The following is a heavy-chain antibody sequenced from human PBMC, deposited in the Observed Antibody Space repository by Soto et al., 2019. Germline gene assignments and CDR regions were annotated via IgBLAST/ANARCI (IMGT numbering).Heavy chain of an antibody. Sequence: GASVKVSCKASGYTFTSYGISWVRQAPGQGLEWMGWISAYNGNTNYAQKLQGRVTMTTDTSTSTAYMELRSLRSDDTAVYYCASYYDSGYIGYDHYYYYGMDVWGQGTTVTVSS. V-gene: IGHV1-18*01. CDR3: ASYYDSGYIGYDHYYYYGMDV. J-gene: IGHJ6*02. CDR1: GYTFTSYG. D-gene: IGHD5-12*01. CDR2: ISAYNGNT.